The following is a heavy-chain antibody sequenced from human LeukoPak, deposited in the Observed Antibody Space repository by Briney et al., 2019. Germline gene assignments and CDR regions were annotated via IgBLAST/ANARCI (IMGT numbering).Heavy chain of an antibody. Sequence: GGSLRLSCAASGFTFSSYAMSWVRQAPGKGLEWVSAISGSGGSTYYADSVKGRFTISRDNSKNTLYLQMNSLRAEDTAVYYCANHRSNYYYYYMDVWGKGTTVTVSS. CDR3: ANHRSNYYYYYMDV. V-gene: IGHV3-23*01. D-gene: IGHD2-2*01. J-gene: IGHJ6*03. CDR1: GFTFSSYA. CDR2: ISGSGGST.